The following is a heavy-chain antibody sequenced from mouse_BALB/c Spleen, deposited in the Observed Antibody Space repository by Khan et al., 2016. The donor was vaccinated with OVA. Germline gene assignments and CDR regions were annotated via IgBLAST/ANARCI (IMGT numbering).Heavy chain of an antibody. CDR2: INPRSSYT. Sequence: QVQLQQSGAELARPGASVKMSCKASGYTFTSNTMHWVKQRPGQGLEWIGYINPRSSYTNYNQKFKDKATLTADKSSSTAYMQLSSLTSEDSAVYYCARHTTEYTMDYWGQGTSVTGSS. D-gene: IGHD2-12*01. J-gene: IGHJ4*01. CDR3: ARHTTEYTMDY. CDR1: GYTFTSNT. V-gene: IGHV1-4*01.